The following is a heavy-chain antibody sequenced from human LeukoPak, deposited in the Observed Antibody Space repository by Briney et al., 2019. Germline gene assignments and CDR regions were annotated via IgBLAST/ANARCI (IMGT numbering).Heavy chain of an antibody. D-gene: IGHD5-18*01. CDR2: ISAYNGNT. V-gene: IGHV1-18*01. Sequence: ASVKVSCKASGYTFTSYGISWVRQAPGQGLEWMGWISAYNGNTNYAQKLQGRVTMTTDTSTSTAYMELRSLRSDDTAVYYCARDHRDTAMAPTDYWGQGTLVTVSS. CDR3: ARDHRDTAMAPTDY. CDR1: GYTFTSYG. J-gene: IGHJ4*02.